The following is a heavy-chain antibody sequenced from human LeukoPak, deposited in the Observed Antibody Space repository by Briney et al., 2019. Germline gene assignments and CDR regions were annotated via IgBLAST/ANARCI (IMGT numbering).Heavy chain of an antibody. Sequence: KTSETLSLTCTVSSDSISSYYWGWIRQPPGKGLEWIGGIHYSGNTYYNPSLKSRVTISVDTSKNQFSLKLSSVTAADTAVYYCARLGAGPTYYDFWSGYSSFYFDYWGQGTLVTVSS. V-gene: IGHV4-39*01. D-gene: IGHD3-3*01. CDR1: SDSISSYY. J-gene: IGHJ4*02. CDR2: IHYSGNT. CDR3: ARLGAGPTYYDFWSGYSSFYFDY.